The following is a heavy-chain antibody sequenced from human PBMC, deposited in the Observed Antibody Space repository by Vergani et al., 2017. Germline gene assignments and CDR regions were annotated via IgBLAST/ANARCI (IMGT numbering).Heavy chain of an antibody. J-gene: IGHJ4*02. Sequence: EVQLVESGGGLVQPGGSLRLSCAASGSTFSSYAMNWVRQAPGKGLEWVSYISRCSSTIYYADSVKGRFTISRDNAKNSLHLQMNNLRAEDTAVYYCARQSRDVFCTNGVCPLGYWGQGALVTVSS. CDR2: ISRCSSTI. CDR3: ARQSRDVFCTNGVCPLGY. D-gene: IGHD2-8*01. CDR1: GSTFSSYA. V-gene: IGHV3-48*01.